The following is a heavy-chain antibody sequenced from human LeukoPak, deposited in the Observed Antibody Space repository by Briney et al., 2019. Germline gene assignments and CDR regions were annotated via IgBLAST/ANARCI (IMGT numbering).Heavy chain of an antibody. Sequence: PGGSLRLSCAASGFTISSYWMHWVRQAPGKGLVWVSRINSDGSSTSYADSVKGRFTISRDNAKNTLYLQMNSLRAEDTAVYYCARSGWYDGVDYWGQGTLVTVSS. CDR3: ARSGWYDGVDY. V-gene: IGHV3-74*01. CDR1: GFTISSYW. J-gene: IGHJ4*02. D-gene: IGHD6-19*01. CDR2: INSDGSST.